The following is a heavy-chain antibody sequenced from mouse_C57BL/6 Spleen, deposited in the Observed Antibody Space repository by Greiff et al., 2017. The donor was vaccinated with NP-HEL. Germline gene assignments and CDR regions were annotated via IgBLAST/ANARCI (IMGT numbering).Heavy chain of an antibody. CDR2: IHPNSGST. D-gene: IGHD2-1*01. CDR3: ARSGGNYYFDY. J-gene: IGHJ2*01. V-gene: IGHV1-64*01. CDR1: GYTFTSYW. Sequence: VKLQESGAELVKPGASVKLSCKASGYTFTSYWMHWVKQRPGQGLEWIGMIHPNSGSTNYNEKFKSKATLTVDKSSSTAYMQLSSLTSEDSAVYYCARSGGNYYFDYWGQGTTLTVSS.